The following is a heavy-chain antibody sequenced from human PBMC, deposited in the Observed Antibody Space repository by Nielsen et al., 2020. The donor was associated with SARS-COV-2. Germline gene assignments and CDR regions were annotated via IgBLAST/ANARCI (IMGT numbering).Heavy chain of an antibody. D-gene: IGHD6-13*01. Sequence: SETLSLTCTVSGGSISSSSYYWGWIRQPPGKGLEWIGSIYYSGSTYYNPSLKSRVTISVDTSKNHFSLKLSSVTAADTAVYYCAWTGYSSSWYQGGYFDLWGRGTLVTVSS. CDR2: IYYSGST. V-gene: IGHV4-39*01. CDR1: GGSISSSSYY. J-gene: IGHJ2*01. CDR3: AWTGYSSSWYQGGYFDL.